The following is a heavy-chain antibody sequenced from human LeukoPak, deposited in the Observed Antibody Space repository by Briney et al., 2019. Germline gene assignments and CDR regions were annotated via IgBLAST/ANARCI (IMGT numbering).Heavy chain of an antibody. D-gene: IGHD1-1*01. CDR3: ARNLWM. J-gene: IGHJ4*02. Sequence: PSETMSLTCTVSGGSISSGSYYWSWIRQPAGKGLEWIGRIYTSGSTNYNPSLKSRVTISVDTSKNQFSLKLSSVTAADTAVYYCARNLWMGGQGTLVTVSS. V-gene: IGHV4-61*02. CDR1: GGSISSGSYY. CDR2: IYTSGST.